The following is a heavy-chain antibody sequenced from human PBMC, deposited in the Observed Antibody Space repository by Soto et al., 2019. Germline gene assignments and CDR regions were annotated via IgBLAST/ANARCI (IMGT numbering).Heavy chain of an antibody. V-gene: IGHV3-23*01. D-gene: IGHD2-21*01. CDR3: AKDIAVYLVVVATAAEK. J-gene: IGHJ4*02. CDR1: GFSFRSYA. CDR2: ITGGGSST. Sequence: EVHLLESGGGLVQPGGSLRLSCAASGFSFRSYAMTWVRQAPGKGLEWVAGITGGGSSTYYAGSVKGRFTISRDNSKSTLYLEMSSLRPDDTALYYCAKDIAVYLVVVATAAEKWGQGTLVTVSP.